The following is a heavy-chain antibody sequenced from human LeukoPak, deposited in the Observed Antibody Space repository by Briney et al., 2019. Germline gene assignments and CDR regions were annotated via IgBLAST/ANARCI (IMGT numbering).Heavy chain of an antibody. V-gene: IGHV4-59*08. CDR3: VRHVLFYYYYYMDV. J-gene: IGHJ6*03. Sequence: SETLSLTCTVSGGSISSYYWSWIRQPPGKGLEWIGYIYYSGSTNYNPSLKSRVTISLDTSKNQFSLEMSSVTAADTAVYYCVRHVLFYYYYYMDVWGTGTTVTVSS. D-gene: IGHD3-10*01. CDR2: IYYSGST. CDR1: GGSISSYY.